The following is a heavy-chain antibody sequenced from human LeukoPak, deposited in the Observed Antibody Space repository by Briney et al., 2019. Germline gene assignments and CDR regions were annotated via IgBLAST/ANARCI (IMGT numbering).Heavy chain of an antibody. CDR2: IHNSGST. CDR3: ARRVVTLASYYFYMDV. Sequence: PSETLSLTCTVSGGSISTYYWSWIRQPPRKGLGWIGYIHNSGSTNYNPSLKSRVTISVDTSKNQFSLKLSSVTAADTAVYYCARRVVTLASYYFYMDVWGKGTTVSVSS. V-gene: IGHV4-59*01. J-gene: IGHJ6*03. D-gene: IGHD3-22*01. CDR1: GGSISTYY.